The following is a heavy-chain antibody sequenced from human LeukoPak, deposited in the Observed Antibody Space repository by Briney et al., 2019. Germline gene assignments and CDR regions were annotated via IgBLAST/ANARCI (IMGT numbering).Heavy chain of an antibody. CDR3: AKGGVDKGEWRHYVDP. Sequence: PGGSLRLSCATSGFTFSNNVMSWVRQAPGKGLEWVSGINTDGAYTNYADSVKGRFTISRDNSKSTLYMQMNGLRGEDTAIYYCAKGGVDKGEWRHYVDPWGQGTLVIVSS. V-gene: IGHV3-23*01. CDR2: INTDGAYT. CDR1: GFTFSNNV. J-gene: IGHJ5*02. D-gene: IGHD3-16*01.